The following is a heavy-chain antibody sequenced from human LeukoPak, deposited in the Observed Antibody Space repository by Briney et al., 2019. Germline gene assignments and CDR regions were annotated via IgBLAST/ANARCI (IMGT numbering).Heavy chain of an antibody. Sequence: SGPVLVKPTETLTLTFTVSGFSLSNARMGVSWIRQPPGKALEWLAHTFSNDEKSYSTSLKSRLTISKDTSKSQVVLTMTNMDPVDTATYYCARILLNDGDNEFYFDYWGQGTLVTVSS. J-gene: IGHJ4*02. CDR1: GFSLSNARMG. D-gene: IGHD4-17*01. CDR2: TFSNDEK. CDR3: ARILLNDGDNEFYFDY. V-gene: IGHV2-26*01.